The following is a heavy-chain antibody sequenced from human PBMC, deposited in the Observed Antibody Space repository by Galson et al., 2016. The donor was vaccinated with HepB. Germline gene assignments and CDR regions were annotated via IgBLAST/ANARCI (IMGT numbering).Heavy chain of an antibody. CDR2: INSDESNT. D-gene: IGHD3-10*01. J-gene: IGHJ4*02. Sequence: SLRLSCAASGFTFSSYWMRWVRQAPGKGLVWVSRINSDESNTNYADSVRGRFTISRDNSKNTLFLRMNSVGVEDTAVYFCAKSGFFGELDKWGQGTGVVVSS. CDR3: AKSGFFGELDK. CDR1: GFTFSSYW. V-gene: IGHV3-74*01.